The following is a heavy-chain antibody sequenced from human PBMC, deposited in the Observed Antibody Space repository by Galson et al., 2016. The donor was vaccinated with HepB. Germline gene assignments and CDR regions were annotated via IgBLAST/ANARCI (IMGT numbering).Heavy chain of an antibody. CDR1: GFTFNYY. Sequence: SLRLSRAASGFTFNYYMSWVRRAPGKGLEWISYISTTSSYALYADSVKGRFTISRDNARNSLYLQMNSLRADDTAVYYCARNTPSPGNGAYFDYWGRGALVTVSS. J-gene: IGHJ4*02. CDR2: ISTTSSYA. V-gene: IGHV3-11*03. CDR3: ARNTPSPGNGAYFDY. D-gene: IGHD1-14*01.